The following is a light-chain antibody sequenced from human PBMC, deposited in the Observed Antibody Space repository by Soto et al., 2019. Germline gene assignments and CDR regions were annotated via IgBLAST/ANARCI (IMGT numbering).Light chain of an antibody. CDR1: STDIGAYNY. V-gene: IGLV2-14*01. Sequence: QSVLTQPASVSGSPGQSITISCTGTSTDIGAYNYVSWYQQHPGKAPKLLIYEVTNRPSGASNRFSGSKSGNTASLTISGLQAEDEANYYCFSYAGSSTYVFGTGTKVTVL. CDR2: EVT. J-gene: IGLJ1*01. CDR3: FSYAGSSTYV.